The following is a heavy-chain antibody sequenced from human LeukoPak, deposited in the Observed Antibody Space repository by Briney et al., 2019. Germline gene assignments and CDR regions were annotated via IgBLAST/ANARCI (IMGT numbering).Heavy chain of an antibody. V-gene: IGHV4-61*09. CDR1: GGSINNESSS. D-gene: IGHD2-21*01. CDR3: ARVWNVVNWYFDL. J-gene: IGHJ2*01. Sequence: SQTLSLTCIVSGGSINNESSSWTWIRQPAGRGLEWVGHVYASGATNYNPSLNGRVTLYVDTSKNQFSLKLTSVSAADTAVYYCARVWNVVNWYFDLWGRGTLVTVSS. CDR2: VYASGAT.